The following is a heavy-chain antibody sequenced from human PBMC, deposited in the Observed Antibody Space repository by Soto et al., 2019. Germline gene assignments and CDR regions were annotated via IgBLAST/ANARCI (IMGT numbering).Heavy chain of an antibody. CDR1: GYSFTSYW. CDR3: ARQGLDWLPQTYYYFDY. J-gene: IGHJ4*02. V-gene: IGHV5-51*01. Sequence: GESLKISCKGSGYSFTSYWIGWVRQMPGKGLEWMGIIYPGDSDTRYSPSFQGQVTISADKSISTAYLQWSSLKASDTAMYYCARQGLDWLPQTYYYFDYWGQGTLVTVSS. CDR2: IYPGDSDT. D-gene: IGHD3-9*01.